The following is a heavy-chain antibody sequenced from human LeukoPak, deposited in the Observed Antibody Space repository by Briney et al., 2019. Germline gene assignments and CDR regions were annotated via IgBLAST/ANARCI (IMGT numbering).Heavy chain of an antibody. CDR3: ASASSLRHDAFDI. V-gene: IGHV3-13*01. J-gene: IGHJ3*02. CDR2: ICIGGDT. D-gene: IGHD3-16*02. Sequence: GGSLRLSCAASGFTFINYDMHWVRQVIGKGLEWVSAICIGGDTHYSRSVKGRFPTSRETAESSMYLAMNPMRAEDTVVYYCASASSLRHDAFDIWGQGTMVTVSS. CDR1: GFTFINYD.